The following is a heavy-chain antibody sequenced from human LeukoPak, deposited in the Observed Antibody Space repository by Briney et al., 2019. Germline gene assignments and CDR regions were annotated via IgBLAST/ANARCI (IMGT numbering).Heavy chain of an antibody. CDR1: GYTFTSYA. D-gene: IGHD4-23*01. J-gene: IGHJ4*02. CDR2: ISAYNGNT. CDR3: ARDYGGLPFDY. Sequence: ASVKVSCKASGYTFTSYAMNWVRQAPGQGLEWMGWISAYNGNTNYAQKLQGRVTMTTDTSTSTAYMELRSLRSDDTAVYYCARDYGGLPFDYWGQGTLVTVSS. V-gene: IGHV1-18*01.